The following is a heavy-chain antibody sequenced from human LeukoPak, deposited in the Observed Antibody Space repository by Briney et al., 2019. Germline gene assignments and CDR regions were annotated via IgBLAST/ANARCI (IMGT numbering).Heavy chain of an antibody. CDR1: GYTFTSYY. J-gene: IGHJ4*02. D-gene: IGHD2-21*01. CDR2: IWYDGSNK. Sequence: SCKASGYTFTSYYIHWVRQAPGKGLEWVAVIWYDGSNKYYGDSVKGRFTISRDNSKNTVNLEMDSLRAEDTAVYYCARDIASVRFDYWGQGTLVSVSS. V-gene: IGHV3-33*01. CDR3: ARDIASVRFDY.